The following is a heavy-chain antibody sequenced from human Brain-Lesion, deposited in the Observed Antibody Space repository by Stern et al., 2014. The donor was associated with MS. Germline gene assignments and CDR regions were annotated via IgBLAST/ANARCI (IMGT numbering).Heavy chain of an antibody. CDR1: GFTFNSHG. CDR2: IWFDGYEK. D-gene: IGHD6-19*01. J-gene: IGHJ6*02. V-gene: IGHV3-33*06. CDR3: AKDKKDSSGWNLYFYGMDV. Sequence: QMQLVDSGGGVVQPGGSLSLSCAVSGFTFNSHGIYWVRLPPATGQGGVAGIWFDGYEKTYLKPAHGRFAISRDTSKNTLSLQMTSLRAEDTAVYYCAKDKKDSSGWNLYFYGMDVWGQGTTVIVSS.